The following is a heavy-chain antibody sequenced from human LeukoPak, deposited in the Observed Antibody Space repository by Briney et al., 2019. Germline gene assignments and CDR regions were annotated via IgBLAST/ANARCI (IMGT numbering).Heavy chain of an antibody. CDR1: RYTFTSYE. CDR3: ARRSRDRYNCGLDY. D-gene: IGHD5-24*01. Sequence: ASVQVSCQASRYTFTSYEINWERDATGQGVEWVVRRNTNRGRTGYAQKFQARRAMTRKTTINTAYMQLSSLRSEDEAVYYCARRSRDRYNCGLDYWGQGTLVTVSS. J-gene: IGHJ4*02. CDR2: RNTNRGRT. V-gene: IGHV1-8*01.